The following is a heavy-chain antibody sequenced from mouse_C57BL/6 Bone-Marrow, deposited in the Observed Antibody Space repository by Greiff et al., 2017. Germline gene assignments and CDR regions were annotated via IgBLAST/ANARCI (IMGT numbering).Heavy chain of an antibody. CDR1: GFTFTDYY. CDR3: ARSDISGFYFDY. J-gene: IGHJ2*01. D-gene: IGHD3-2*02. Sequence: EVKLMESGGGLVQPGGSLSLSCAASGFTFTDYYMSWVRQPPGKALEWLGFIRNKANGYTTEYSASVKGRFTISRDNSQSILYLQMNALRAEDSATYYCARSDISGFYFDYWGQGTTLTVSS. V-gene: IGHV7-3*01. CDR2: IRNKANGYTT.